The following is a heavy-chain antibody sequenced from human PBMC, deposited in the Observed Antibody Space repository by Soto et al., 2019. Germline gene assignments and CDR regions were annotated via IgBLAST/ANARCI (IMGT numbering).Heavy chain of an antibody. D-gene: IGHD2-2*01. V-gene: IGHV4-31*11. CDR1: GASISSGGYY. CDR2: IYYSGST. CDR3: ARNIVVVPAAPGYFFDP. Sequence: SLTLSCAVSGASISSGGYYWSCIRQHPGKGLEWIGYIYYSGSTYYNPSLKSRVTISVDTSKNQFSLKLSSVTAADSAVYYCARNIVVVPAAPGYFFDPWGQGTPVTVYS. J-gene: IGHJ5*02.